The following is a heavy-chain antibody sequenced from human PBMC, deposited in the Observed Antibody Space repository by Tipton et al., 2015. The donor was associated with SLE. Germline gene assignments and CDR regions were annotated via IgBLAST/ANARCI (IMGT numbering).Heavy chain of an antibody. D-gene: IGHD2-15*01. J-gene: IGHJ6*03. Sequence: TLSLTCAVYGGSFSGYYWNWIRQPPGKGLEWIGEINHSGGTNYNPSLKSRVTISVDTSKNQFSLKLSSVTAADTAVYYCAREGVDYYYYMDVWGKGTTVTVSS. CDR3: AREGVDYYYYMDV. CDR2: INHSGGT. CDR1: GGSFSGYY. V-gene: IGHV4-34*01.